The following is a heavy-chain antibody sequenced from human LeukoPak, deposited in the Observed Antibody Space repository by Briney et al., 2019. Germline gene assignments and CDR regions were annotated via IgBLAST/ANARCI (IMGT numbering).Heavy chain of an antibody. CDR1: GFTFSSYA. CDR3: AKSLYLTPSRPPCDY. D-gene: IGHD5/OR15-5a*01. Sequence: GGSLRLSCAASGFTFSSYAMHWVRQAPGKGLEWVAVISYDGSNKYYADSVKGRFTISRDNSKNTLYLQMNSLRAEDTAVYYCAKSLYLTPSRPPCDYWGQGTLVTVSS. J-gene: IGHJ4*02. CDR2: ISYDGSNK. V-gene: IGHV3-30-3*02.